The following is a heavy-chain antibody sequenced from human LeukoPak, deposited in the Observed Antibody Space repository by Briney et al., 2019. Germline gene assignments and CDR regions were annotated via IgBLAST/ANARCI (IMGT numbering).Heavy chain of an antibody. CDR1: GYTFTSYG. Sequence: GASVKVSCKASGYTFTSYGISWVRQAPGQGLEWMGWISAYNGNTNYAQKLQGRVTMTTDTSTSTAYMELRSLRSDDTAVYYCAREALQDIVVVRENREQLVEGYYFDYWGQGTLVTVSS. V-gene: IGHV1-18*01. CDR2: ISAYNGNT. CDR3: AREALQDIVVVRENREQLVEGYYFDY. J-gene: IGHJ4*02. D-gene: IGHD2-2*01.